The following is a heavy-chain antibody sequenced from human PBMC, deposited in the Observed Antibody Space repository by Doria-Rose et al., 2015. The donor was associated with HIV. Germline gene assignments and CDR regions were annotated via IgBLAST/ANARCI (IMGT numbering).Heavy chain of an antibody. V-gene: IGHV1-69*01. CDR2: FIPMFDTA. J-gene: IGHJ6*02. Sequence: WVRQAPGQGLEWMGGFIPMFDTANYAQIFQGRVTITADESTSTAYMELSSLRSEDTAVYYCARERSDGMDVWGQGTTVTVSS. CDR3: ARERSDGMDV. D-gene: IGHD3-10*01.